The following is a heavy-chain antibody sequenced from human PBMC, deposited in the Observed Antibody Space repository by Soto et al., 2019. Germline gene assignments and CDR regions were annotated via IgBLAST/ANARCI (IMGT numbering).Heavy chain of an antibody. CDR3: ARDFGRVDYGDYYYYYGMDG. CDR2: IYYSGST. D-gene: IGHD4-17*01. Sequence: SETLSLTCTVSGGSISSYYWSWIRQPPGKGLEWIGYIYYSGSTNYNPSLKSRVTISVDTSKNQFSLKLSSVTAADTAVYYFARDFGRVDYGDYYYYYGMDGWGQGTTVTVSS. J-gene: IGHJ6*02. V-gene: IGHV4-59*01. CDR1: GGSISSYY.